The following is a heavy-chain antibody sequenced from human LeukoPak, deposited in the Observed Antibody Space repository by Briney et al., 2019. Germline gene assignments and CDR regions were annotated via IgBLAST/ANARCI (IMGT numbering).Heavy chain of an antibody. CDR2: INHSGSA. CDR3: ARGDYYYMDV. V-gene: IGHV4-34*01. J-gene: IGHJ6*03. Sequence: PSETLSLTCVVYGGSFSGYYWSRTRLSPGKGLEWIGEINHSGSANYNVSLKSRVTISVDTSKNQFSLKLSSVTAADTAVYYCARGDYYYMDVWGKGTTVTVSS. CDR1: GGSFSGYY.